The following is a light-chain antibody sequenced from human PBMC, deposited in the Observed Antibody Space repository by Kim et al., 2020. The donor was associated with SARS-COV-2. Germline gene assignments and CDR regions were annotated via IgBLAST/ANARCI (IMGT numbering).Light chain of an antibody. CDR2: YDT. CDR3: QVWDSGSDQWV. Sequence: SYELTQPPSVSEAPGKTATITCGGDDIGTKSVHWYQQKPGQAPVLVIYYDTDRPSGIPERFSVSNSGNTATLTVSRVEAGDEADYYCQVWDSGSDQWVFG. CDR1: DIGTKS. V-gene: IGLV3-21*04. J-gene: IGLJ3*02.